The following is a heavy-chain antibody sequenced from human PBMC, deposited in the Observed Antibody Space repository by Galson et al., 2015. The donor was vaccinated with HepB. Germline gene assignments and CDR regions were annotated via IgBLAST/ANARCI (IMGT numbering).Heavy chain of an antibody. J-gene: IGHJ5*02. CDR2: IRSKANSYAT. D-gene: IGHD6-13*01. V-gene: IGHV3-73*01. CDR3: TRPGGVAAAGSLDLTPRDNWFDP. CDR1: GFTFSGSA. Sequence: SLRLSCAASGFTFSGSAMHWVRQASGKGLEWVGRIRSKANSYATAYAASVKGRFTISRDDSKNTAYLQMNSLKTEDTAVYYCTRPGGVAAAGSLDLTPRDNWFDPWGQGTLVTVSS.